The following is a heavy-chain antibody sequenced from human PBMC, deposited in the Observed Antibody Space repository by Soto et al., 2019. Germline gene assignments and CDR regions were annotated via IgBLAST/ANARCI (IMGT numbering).Heavy chain of an antibody. CDR2: IYSGGST. Sequence: EVQLVQSGGGLIQRGGSLRLSCAVSGFVVSSNYMAWVRQAPGKGLEWVSTIYSGGSTYYANSVKGRFTISRDESKNTLYLHMNSLRVEDTAVYYCARDAVTNLDYYFGMDVWGQGTTVTVSS. D-gene: IGHD4-17*01. CDR1: GFVVSSNY. V-gene: IGHV3-53*01. J-gene: IGHJ6*02. CDR3: ARDAVTNLDYYFGMDV.